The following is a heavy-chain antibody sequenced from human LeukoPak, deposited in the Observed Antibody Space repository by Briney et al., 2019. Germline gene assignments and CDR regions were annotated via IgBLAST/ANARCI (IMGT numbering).Heavy chain of an antibody. CDR3: ARDGVDHSSSESYMDV. V-gene: IGHV1-69*05. CDR2: SIPIFGTT. Sequence: ASVTVSLKCSVGTFSSYASSWVRQAPGQRLEWVGGSIPIFGTTNYAQKFQGRVTITTNESTSTAYKELSSLRSEDTAVYYCARDGVDHSSSESYMDVWGKGTPVTVSS. D-gene: IGHD6-6*01. J-gene: IGHJ6*03. CDR1: VGTFSSYA.